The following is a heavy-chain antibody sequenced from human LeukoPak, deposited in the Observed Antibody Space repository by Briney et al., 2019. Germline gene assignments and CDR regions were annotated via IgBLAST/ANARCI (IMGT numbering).Heavy chain of an antibody. J-gene: IGHJ4*02. CDR3: ARLNCRMTTCQDYNFDY. CDR1: GYTFTTYG. Sequence: ASVKVSCKASGYTFTTYGISWVRQAPGQGLEWVGWISAYNGNTNYAQKFQNRVTMTTDTSTGTVYMDLRSLRSDDTAVYYCARLNCRMTTCQDYNFDYWGQGTLVTVSS. V-gene: IGHV1-18*01. D-gene: IGHD4-11*01. CDR2: ISAYNGNT.